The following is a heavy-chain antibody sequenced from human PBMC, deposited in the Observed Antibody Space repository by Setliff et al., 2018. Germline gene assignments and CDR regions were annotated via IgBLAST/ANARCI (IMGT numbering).Heavy chain of an antibody. CDR2: LDGDSGHI. CDR3: ARRIKEGNHFFDY. V-gene: IGHV3-21*01. J-gene: IGHJ4*02. Sequence: GGSLRLSCTASGFTFSQYNLNWVRQAPGKRLEWVSSLDGDSGHIYYADSLRGRFTISRDNAKNSLYLQMNSLRVEDTAVYYCARRIKEGNHFFDYWGQGTLVTVSS. D-gene: IGHD2-15*01. CDR1: GFTFSQYN.